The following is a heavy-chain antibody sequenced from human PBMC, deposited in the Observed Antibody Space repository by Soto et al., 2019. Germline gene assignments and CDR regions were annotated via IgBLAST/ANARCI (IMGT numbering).Heavy chain of an antibody. D-gene: IGHD2-21*02. CDR3: ARGHSYYYSSPASYPFDF. V-gene: IGHV5-51*01. J-gene: IGHJ4*02. Sequence: EXLKIYCTSSRYXFTSYLVGWVRQQPGNGLELMGIIYPGCSSIRYGPSFRGKVTISADKSLSTAYLEWSSLKASDTAIYFCARGHSYYYSSPASYPFDFWGQGTLVTVSS. CDR1: RYXFTSYL. CDR2: IYPGCSSI.